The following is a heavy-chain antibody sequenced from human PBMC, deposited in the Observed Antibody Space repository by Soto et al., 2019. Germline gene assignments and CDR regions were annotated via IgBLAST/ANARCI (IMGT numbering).Heavy chain of an antibody. V-gene: IGHV3-23*01. CDR2: ISGSGGST. CDR3: AKDRRYYDSSSYFDY. CDR1: GFTFSSDA. J-gene: IGHJ4*02. Sequence: QPGGSLRLSCAASGFTFSSDAMSWVRQAPGKGLEWVSAISGSGGSTYYADSVKGRFTISRDNSKNTLYLQMNSLRAEDTAVYYCAKDRRYYDSSSYFDYWGQGTLVTVSS. D-gene: IGHD3-22*01.